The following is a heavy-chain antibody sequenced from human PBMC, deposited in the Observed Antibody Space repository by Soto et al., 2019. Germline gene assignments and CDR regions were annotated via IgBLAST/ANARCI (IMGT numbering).Heavy chain of an antibody. V-gene: IGHV3-7*01. CDR3: ARDSDYGEDYYYGLDV. Sequence: PGGSLRLSCVASGFIFSNYWMSWVRQAPGKGLEWVANVKQDGSDKYYVDSVKGRFTISRDNAKNSLYLQMNSLRAEDTAVYYCARDSDYGEDYYYGLDVWGQGSTVTVSS. D-gene: IGHD4-17*01. J-gene: IGHJ6*02. CDR1: GFIFSNYW. CDR2: VKQDGSDK.